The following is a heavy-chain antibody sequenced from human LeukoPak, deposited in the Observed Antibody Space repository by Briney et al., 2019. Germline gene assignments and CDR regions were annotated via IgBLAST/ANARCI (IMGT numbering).Heavy chain of an antibody. D-gene: IGHD2-15*01. V-gene: IGHV3-30*04. Sequence: PGTSLRLSCAASGFTFSSHAMHRVRQAPGKGLEWVAVVSYDGTYTYYADSVKGRFTISRDNSRNTLYLQMNSLRTEDTSVYYCARDRGYCTGGTCYSGNDYWGQGALLTVSS. CDR3: ARDRGYCTGGTCYSGNDY. J-gene: IGHJ4*02. CDR1: GFTFSSHA. CDR2: VSYDGTYT.